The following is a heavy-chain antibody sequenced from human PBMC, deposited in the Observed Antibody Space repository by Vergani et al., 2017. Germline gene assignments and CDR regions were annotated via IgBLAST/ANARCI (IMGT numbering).Heavy chain of an antibody. J-gene: IGHJ4*02. Sequence: EVQLLESGGGLVQPGGSLRLSCAASGFTFSSYAMSWVRQAPGKGLEWVSANSGSGGSTYYADSVKGRFTITRDNSKNTLYLQMNSLRAEDTAVYYCAKEDTDDDSSGWTGGNDYWGQGTLVTVSS. D-gene: IGHD6-19*01. CDR2: NSGSGGST. V-gene: IGHV3-23*01. CDR3: AKEDTDDDSSGWTGGNDY. CDR1: GFTFSSYA.